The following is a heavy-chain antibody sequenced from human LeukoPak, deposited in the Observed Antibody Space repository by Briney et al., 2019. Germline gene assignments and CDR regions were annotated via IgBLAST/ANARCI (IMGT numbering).Heavy chain of an antibody. CDR3: VRHPTYSYGIFDY. D-gene: IGHD5-18*01. CDR2: INHSGST. J-gene: IGHJ4*02. Sequence: SETLSLTCAVYGGSFSGYYWSWIRQPPGKGLEWIGEINHSGSTNYNESLKSRVTISVDTSKNQFSLKLTSVTAADTAVYYCVRHPTYSYGIFDYWGQGTLVTVSS. CDR1: GGSFSGYY. V-gene: IGHV4-34*01.